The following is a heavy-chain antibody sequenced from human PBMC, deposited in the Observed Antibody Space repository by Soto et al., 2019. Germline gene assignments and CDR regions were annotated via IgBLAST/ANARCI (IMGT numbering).Heavy chain of an antibody. V-gene: IGHV3-30*03. CDR2: ISYDGSDK. J-gene: IGHJ4*02. Sequence: GGFLRLSCAASRVTIIGHAMHWVRQAPGKGLEWLAVISYDGSDKFYADSVKGRFTISRDNSKNTLFLQMNSLRAEDTAVYYCARARYYDSSGYYSAFDYWGQGTLVTVSS. CDR1: RVTIIGHA. CDR3: ARARYYDSSGYYSAFDY. D-gene: IGHD3-22*01.